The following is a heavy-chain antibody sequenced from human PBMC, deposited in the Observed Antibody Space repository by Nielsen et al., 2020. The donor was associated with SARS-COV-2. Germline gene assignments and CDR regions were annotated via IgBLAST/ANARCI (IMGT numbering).Heavy chain of an antibody. D-gene: IGHD5-18*01. CDR1: DYSFTTFG. CDR2: ISTHNGHT. V-gene: IGHV1-18*01. CDR3: ARGGDTSLVPYFNGLDV. J-gene: IGHJ6*02. Sequence: ASVKVSCKASDYSFTTFGIHWVRQTPGQGLEWMGWISTHNGHTAYAQNLQGRDTMTTDTSTSTAYVELRSLSSDDTAVYYCARGGDTSLVPYFNGLDVWGQGTTVTVSS.